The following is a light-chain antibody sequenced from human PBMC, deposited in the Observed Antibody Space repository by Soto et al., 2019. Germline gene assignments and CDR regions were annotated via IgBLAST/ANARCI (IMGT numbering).Light chain of an antibody. J-gene: IGKJ2*01. CDR3: MQGTHLPPYT. Sequence: DVAMTQSPLSLPVTLGQPASISCRSSQSLTYSDENTYLNLFHLRPGQSPRRLIYKVSNRDSGVPDRFSGSGSGTDFTLKISRVEAEDVGVYYCMQGTHLPPYTFGQGTKLEIK. CDR2: KVS. CDR1: QSLTYSDENTY. V-gene: IGKV2-30*01.